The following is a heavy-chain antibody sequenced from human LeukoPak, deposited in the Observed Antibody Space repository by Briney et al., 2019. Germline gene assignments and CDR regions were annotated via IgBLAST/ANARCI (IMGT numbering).Heavy chain of an antibody. CDR3: ARDLELERNRWNYFES. V-gene: IGHV4-59*01. D-gene: IGHD1-1*01. J-gene: IGHJ4*02. CDR1: GGSISGFF. CDR2: IDYSGIT. Sequence: SETLSLTCTVSGGSISGFFWSWIRQPPGKGLEWLGCIDYSGITQYNPSLKSRVTISVDTSKQQFSLKLSSVTAADTAVYCCARDLELERNRWNYFESWGQGTLVTVSS.